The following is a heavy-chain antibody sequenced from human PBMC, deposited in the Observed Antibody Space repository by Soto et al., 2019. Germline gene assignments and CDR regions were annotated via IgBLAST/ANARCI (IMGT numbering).Heavy chain of an antibody. CDR1: GFTFDDYA. V-gene: IGHV3-7*01. Sequence: LRLSCAASGFTFDDYAMHWVRQAPGKGLEWVANIKQDGSENYYVDSVKGRFTISRDNAKNSLYLQMNSLRAEDTAVYYCARDLMGYIVVVPAAIYYYGMDVRGQGTTVTVSS. D-gene: IGHD2-2*02. CDR2: IKQDGSEN. J-gene: IGHJ6*02. CDR3: ARDLMGYIVVVPAAIYYYGMDV.